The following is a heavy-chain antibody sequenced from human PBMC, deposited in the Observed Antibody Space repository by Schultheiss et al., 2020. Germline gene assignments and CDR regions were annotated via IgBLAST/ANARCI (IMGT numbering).Heavy chain of an antibody. CDR3: ASCAWGRWFDP. CDR2: IYYSGST. CDR1: GGSISNYY. J-gene: IGHJ5*02. V-gene: IGHV4-59*08. D-gene: IGHD3-16*01. Sequence: SETMSLTCTVSGGSISNYYWSWIRQPPGKGLEWIGYIYYSGSTNYNPSLKSRVTISVDTSKNQFSLKLSSVTAADTAVYYCASCAWGRWFDPWGQGTLVTVSS.